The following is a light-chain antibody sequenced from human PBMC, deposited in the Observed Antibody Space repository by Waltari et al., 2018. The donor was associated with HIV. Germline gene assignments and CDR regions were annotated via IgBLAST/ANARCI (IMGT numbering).Light chain of an antibody. CDR1: KLGETY. CDR2: QDI. Sequence: SYELTQPPSLSVSPGQTASIACSGYKLGETYASWYQQKPGQSPVLVIYQDIKRPSGIPKRFSGSNSGNTATLTISGTQAMDEADYYCQTWDSRTVVFGGGTKLTVL. J-gene: IGLJ2*01. V-gene: IGLV3-1*01. CDR3: QTWDSRTVV.